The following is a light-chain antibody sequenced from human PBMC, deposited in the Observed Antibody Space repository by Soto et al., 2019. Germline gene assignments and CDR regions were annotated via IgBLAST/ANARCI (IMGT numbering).Light chain of an antibody. V-gene: IGLV2-11*01. CDR1: SSDVGGYNY. CDR2: DVT. Sequence: QSALTQPRSVSGSPGRSVTISCTGTSSDVGGYNYVSWYEQHPVKAPKLMIYDVTKRPSGVPDRFSGSKSGNTASLTISGLQAADEADYYCCSYAGSYTWVFGTGTKLTVL. J-gene: IGLJ1*01. CDR3: CSYAGSYTWV.